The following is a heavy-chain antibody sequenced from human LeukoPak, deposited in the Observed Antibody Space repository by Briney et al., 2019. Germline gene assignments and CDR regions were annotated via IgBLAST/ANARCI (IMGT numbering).Heavy chain of an antibody. CDR2: INHSGST. J-gene: IGHJ3*02. V-gene: IGHV4-34*01. CDR3: ARHGGYSYILGAFDI. D-gene: IGHD5-18*01. CDR1: GGFFSGYY. Sequence: SETLSLTCAVYGGFFSGYYWSWIRQPPGKGLEWLGEINHSGSTNYNPSLKSRVTISVDTSMNQFSLKLSSVTAADTAVYYCARHGGYSYILGAFDIWGQGTMVTVSS.